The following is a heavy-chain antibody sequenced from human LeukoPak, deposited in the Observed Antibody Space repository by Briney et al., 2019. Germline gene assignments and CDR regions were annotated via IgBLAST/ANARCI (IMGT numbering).Heavy chain of an antibody. CDR1: GGSFSGYY. Sequence: SETLSLTCAVYGGSFSGYYWSWIRQPPGKGLEWIGEINHSGSTNYNPSLKSRVTISVDTSKNQFSLKLSSVTAADTAVYYCARDRDGYTHWGQGTLVTVSS. CDR2: INHSGST. V-gene: IGHV4-34*01. CDR3: ARDRDGYTH. D-gene: IGHD5-24*01. J-gene: IGHJ4*02.